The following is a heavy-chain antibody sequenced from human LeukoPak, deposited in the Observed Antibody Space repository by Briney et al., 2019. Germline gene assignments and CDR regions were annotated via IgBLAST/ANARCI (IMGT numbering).Heavy chain of an antibody. CDR2: IYYSGST. D-gene: IGHD5/OR15-5a*01. CDR1: GGSISSSSYY. Sequence: SETLSLTCTVSGGSISSSSYYWGWIRQPPGKGLEWIGSIYYSGSTYYNPSLKSRVTISVDTSKNQFSLKLSSVAAADTAVYYCARVPITSTWRYYFDYCGQGTLVTVSS. V-gene: IGHV4-39*07. J-gene: IGHJ4*02. CDR3: ARVPITSTWRYYFDY.